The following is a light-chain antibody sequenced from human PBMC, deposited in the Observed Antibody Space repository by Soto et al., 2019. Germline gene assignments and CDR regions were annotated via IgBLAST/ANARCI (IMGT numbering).Light chain of an antibody. V-gene: IGKV1-39*01. J-gene: IGKJ4*01. CDR1: ENIDNY. Sequence: DIQMTQSPSSLSASLGDRVTITCRASENIDNYLNWYQHKPGKAPKLLIYATSTLQSGVPARFSGSGSGTEFTLTISSLQAEDFATRFCQESYSTPAVSFGGGTKVDIK. CDR3: QESYSTPAVS. CDR2: ATS.